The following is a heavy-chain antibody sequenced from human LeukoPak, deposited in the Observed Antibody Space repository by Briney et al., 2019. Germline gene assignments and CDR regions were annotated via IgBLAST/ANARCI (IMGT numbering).Heavy chain of an antibody. V-gene: IGHV3-21*01. CDR3: ARPSNYYYMDV. J-gene: IGHJ6*03. CDR1: GFTFNTYT. Sequence: PGGSLRLSCAASGFTFNTYTMNWVRQAPGKGLEWVSSISSGTSYIYYADSVKGRFTISRDSAKSSLYLQMNSLRAEDTAVYYCARPSNYYYMDVWGKGTTVTISS. CDR2: ISSGTSYI.